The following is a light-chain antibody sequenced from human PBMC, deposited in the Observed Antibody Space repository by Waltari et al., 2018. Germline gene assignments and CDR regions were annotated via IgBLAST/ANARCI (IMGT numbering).Light chain of an antibody. Sequence: DIQMTKSPSYLSASVGDRVTISCQASRDIKNLLNWYQQKPGQAPKLLIYDTSNLEIWVPSRFSGRGSGTHFTFTISSLQPEDVATYYCQQYDDFPPYTFGQGTKVEIK. CDR1: RDIKNL. CDR2: DTS. J-gene: IGKJ2*01. V-gene: IGKV1-33*01. CDR3: QQYDDFPPYT.